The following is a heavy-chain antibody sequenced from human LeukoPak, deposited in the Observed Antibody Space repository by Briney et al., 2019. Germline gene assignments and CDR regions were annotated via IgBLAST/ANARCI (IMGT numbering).Heavy chain of an antibody. Sequence: ASVKVSCKASGYTFTGYYMHWVRQAPGQGLEWMGRINPNSGGTNYAQKFQGRVTMTEDTSTDTAYMELSSLRSEDTAVYYCATMEFSGYAGYWGQGTLVTVSS. CDR3: ATMEFSGYAGY. CDR2: INPNSGGT. CDR1: GYTFTGYY. D-gene: IGHD3-22*01. J-gene: IGHJ4*02. V-gene: IGHV1-2*06.